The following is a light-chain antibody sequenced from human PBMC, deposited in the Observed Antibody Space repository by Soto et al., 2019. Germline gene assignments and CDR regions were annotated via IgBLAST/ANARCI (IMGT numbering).Light chain of an antibody. Sequence: DIELTQSPGTLSLSPGDRATLSCRASQSVSSSYLAWYQQKPGQAPRLLIYGASSRATGIPDRFSGSGSGTDFTLTISRLEPEDFAVYYCQQYGSSPATFGQGTKVEIK. J-gene: IGKJ1*01. CDR1: QSVSSSY. CDR3: QQYGSSPAT. V-gene: IGKV3-20*01. CDR2: GAS.